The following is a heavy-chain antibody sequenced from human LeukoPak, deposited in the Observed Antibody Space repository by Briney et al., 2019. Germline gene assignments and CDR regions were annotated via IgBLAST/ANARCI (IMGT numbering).Heavy chain of an antibody. CDR1: GFTFSDYY. CDR3: ARDSTYDVLTGYYKSSGDY. V-gene: IGHV3-11*01. Sequence: PGGSLRLSCAASGFTFSDYYMSWIRQAPGKGLEWVSYISSSGSTIYYADSVKGRFTISRDNAKNSLYLQMNSLRAEDTAVYYCARDSTYDVLTGYYKSSGDYWGQGTLVTVSS. J-gene: IGHJ4*02. D-gene: IGHD3-9*01. CDR2: ISSSGSTI.